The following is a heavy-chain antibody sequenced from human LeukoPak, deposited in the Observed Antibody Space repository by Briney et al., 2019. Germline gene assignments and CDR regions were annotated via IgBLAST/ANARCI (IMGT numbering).Heavy chain of an antibody. Sequence: SQTLSLTCAISGDSVSSNSAAWNWIRQSPSRGLEWLGRTYYRSKWYNDYAVSVKSRITINPDTSKNQFSLQLNSVTPEDTAVYYCARGIVVVPAAMLGLFDYWGQGTLVTVSS. D-gene: IGHD2-2*01. J-gene: IGHJ4*02. V-gene: IGHV6-1*01. CDR2: TYYRSKWYN. CDR3: ARGIVVVPAAMLGLFDY. CDR1: GDSVSSNSAA.